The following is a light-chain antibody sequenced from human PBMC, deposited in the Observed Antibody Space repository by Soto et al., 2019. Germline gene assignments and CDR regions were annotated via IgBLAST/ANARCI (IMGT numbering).Light chain of an antibody. CDR1: QDISKF. Sequence: DIQMTQSPSSLSASVGDRVSFTCQASQDISKFLNWYQHKPVQAPSLLIYDASKSQFGVPSRFSGSGSGTDFTFTISSLQPEDNATYYCQQYDNRPFTFGPGTKVDVK. V-gene: IGKV1-33*01. J-gene: IGKJ3*01. CDR3: QQYDNRPFT. CDR2: DAS.